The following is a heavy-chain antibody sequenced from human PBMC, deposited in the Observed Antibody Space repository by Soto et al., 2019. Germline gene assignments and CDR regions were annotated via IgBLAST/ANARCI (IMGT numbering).Heavy chain of an antibody. V-gene: IGHV4-31*03. CDR3: ARRRSHYYYGMAV. CDR2: IYYSGST. J-gene: IGHJ6*02. CDR1: GGSISSGGYY. Sequence: SETLSLTCTVSGGSISSGGYYWSWIRQHPGKGLEWIGYIYYSGSTYYNPSLKSRVTISVDTSKNQFSLKLSSVTAADAAVYYCARRRSHYYYGMAVWGQGTTVTVSS.